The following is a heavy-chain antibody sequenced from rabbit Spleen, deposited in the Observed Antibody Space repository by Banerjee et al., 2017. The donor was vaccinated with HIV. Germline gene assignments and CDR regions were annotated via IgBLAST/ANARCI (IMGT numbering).Heavy chain of an antibody. CDR3: ARDTGSSFSTYGMDL. Sequence: QSLEESGGDLVKPGASLTLTCTASGFSFSSHYYMCWVRQAPGKGLEWIASIYAGSSGSTYSATWAKGRFTISKTSSTTMTLQMTSLTVADTATYFCARDTGSSFSTYGMDLWGPGTLVTVS. CDR1: GFSFSSHYY. V-gene: IGHV1S40*01. D-gene: IGHD8-1*01. J-gene: IGHJ6*01. CDR2: IYAGSSGST.